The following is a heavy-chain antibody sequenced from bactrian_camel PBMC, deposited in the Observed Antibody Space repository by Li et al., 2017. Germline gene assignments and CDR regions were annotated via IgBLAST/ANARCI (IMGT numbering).Heavy chain of an antibody. D-gene: IGHD4*01. CDR1: GLTFSTST. J-gene: IGHJ6*01. V-gene: IGHV3-2*01. Sequence: HVQLVESGGGSVQPGGSLRLSCAASGLTFSTSTMNWFRQAPGKELAWVARISAHSTSIQYAYFAKGRFTISRDNAKNTLYLQLDSLKPEDTAMYYCAADPGGICVRRLWSGDFGYWGQGTQVTVS. CDR3: AADPGGICVRRLWSGDFGY. CDR2: ISAHSTSI.